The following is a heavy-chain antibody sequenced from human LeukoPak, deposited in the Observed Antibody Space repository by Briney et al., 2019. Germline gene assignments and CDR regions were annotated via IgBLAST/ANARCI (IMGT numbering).Heavy chain of an antibody. CDR3: ARESGSYLWRSWLNP. V-gene: IGHV4-59*01. CDR2: IYNSGNT. Sequence: SETLSLTCTVSGSSINSYYWTWIRQPPGKGLEWIGNIYNSGNTNYNPSLKSRVTISVDTSKNQFSLKLNSVTAADTAVYYCARESGSYLWRSWLNPWGQGTLVTVSS. J-gene: IGHJ5*02. D-gene: IGHD3-16*01. CDR1: GSSINSYY.